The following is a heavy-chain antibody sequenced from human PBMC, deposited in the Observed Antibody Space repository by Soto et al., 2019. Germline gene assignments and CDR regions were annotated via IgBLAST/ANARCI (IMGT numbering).Heavy chain of an antibody. Sequence: QITLKESGPTLVRPAQTLTLTCDFSGFSLSTYDMGVAWIRQPPGKALAWLALIYWDDDKRYSPSLKDRLAISKDTSSNQVVLTITNMDPGDTATYFCAHAGDYALLTFDHWGPGTLVTVSS. V-gene: IGHV2-5*02. D-gene: IGHD4-17*01. J-gene: IGHJ4*02. CDR3: AHAGDYALLTFDH. CDR2: IYWDDDK. CDR1: GFSLSTYDMG.